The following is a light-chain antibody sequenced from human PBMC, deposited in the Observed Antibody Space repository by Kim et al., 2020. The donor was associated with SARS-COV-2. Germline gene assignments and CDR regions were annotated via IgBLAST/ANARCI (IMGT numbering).Light chain of an antibody. J-gene: IGLJ1*01. V-gene: IGLV2-8*01. CDR3: ASHGGYNYV. CDR1: SSDFGGYNY. CDR2: EVS. Sequence: PGQSVATSCSGTSSDFGGYNYVSWYKQHPDTAPKLMIYEVSQRPSGVPDRFSGSKSANTASLTISGLQAEDEADYYCASHGGYNYVFGTGTKVTVL.